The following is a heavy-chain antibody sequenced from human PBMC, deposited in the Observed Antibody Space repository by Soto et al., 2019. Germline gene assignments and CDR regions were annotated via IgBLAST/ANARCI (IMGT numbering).Heavy chain of an antibody. D-gene: IGHD3-22*01. CDR3: ARDRSYYYDSSGPSDY. V-gene: IGHV1-18*01. J-gene: IGHJ4*02. CDR1: GYTFTSYG. Sequence: ASVKVSCKASGYTFTSYGISWVRQAPGQGLEWMGWVSAYNGNTNYAQKLQGRVTMTTDTSTSTAYMELRSLRSDDTAVYYCARDRSYYYDSSGPSDYWGQGTLVTVSS. CDR2: VSAYNGNT.